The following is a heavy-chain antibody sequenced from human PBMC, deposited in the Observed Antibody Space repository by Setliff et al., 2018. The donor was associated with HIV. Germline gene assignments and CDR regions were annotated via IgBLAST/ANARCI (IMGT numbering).Heavy chain of an antibody. V-gene: IGHV4-31*03. CDR1: GVSVNSGGYY. D-gene: IGHD3-10*01. CDR3: ARGGLRVRGAIDSFDY. Sequence: SETLSLTCTVSGVSVNSGGYYWNWIRQHPGKGLEWIGHIYYSGSTYYNPSLKSRVTISVDTSKNQFSLKLNSVTAADTAVYYRARGGLRVRGAIDSFDYWGQGTLVTVSS. CDR2: IYYSGST. J-gene: IGHJ4*02.